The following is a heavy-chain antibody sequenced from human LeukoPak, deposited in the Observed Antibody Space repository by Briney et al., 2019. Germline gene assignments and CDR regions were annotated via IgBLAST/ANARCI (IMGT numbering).Heavy chain of an antibody. Sequence: ASVKVSCKASDYTFTSYGISWVRQAPGQGLEWMGWISAYNGNTNYAQKLQGRVTMTTHTSTSTAYMELGSLRSDYTAVYHCARQAVAGTTGYYFYYMDVWGKGTTVTVSS. CDR2: ISAYNGNT. V-gene: IGHV1-18*01. CDR3: ARQAVAGTTGYYFYYMDV. D-gene: IGHD6-19*01. CDR1: DYTFTSYG. J-gene: IGHJ6*03.